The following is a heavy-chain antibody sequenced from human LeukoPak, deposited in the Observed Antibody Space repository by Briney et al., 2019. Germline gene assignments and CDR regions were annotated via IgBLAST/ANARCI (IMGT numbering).Heavy chain of an antibody. CDR2: IYHPGSA. V-gene: IGHV4-59*12. D-gene: IGHD3-3*01. CDR3: ARDSPREWLSETRD. CDR1: GASLSSYY. Sequence: PSETLSLTCTVSGASLSSYYWSWVRQPPGKGLEWIGFIYHPGSADYNPSLKSRVTMSVDTSKNQFSLKLSSVTAADTAVYYCARDSPREWLSETRDWGQGTLVTVSS. J-gene: IGHJ4*02.